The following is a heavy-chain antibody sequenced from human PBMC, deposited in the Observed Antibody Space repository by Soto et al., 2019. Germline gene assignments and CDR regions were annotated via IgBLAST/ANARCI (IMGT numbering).Heavy chain of an antibody. CDR3: ANGATHLAATQGVDY. V-gene: IGHV3-23*01. J-gene: IGHJ4*02. D-gene: IGHD2-15*01. CDR1: GFTCSSYA. CDR2: ISGSGGST. Sequence: PGGSLRLSCAASGFTCSSYAMSWVRQAPGKGLEWVSAISGSGGSTYYADSVKGRFTISRDNSKNTLYLQMNSLRAEDTAVYYCANGATHLAATQGVDYWGQGTLVTVSS.